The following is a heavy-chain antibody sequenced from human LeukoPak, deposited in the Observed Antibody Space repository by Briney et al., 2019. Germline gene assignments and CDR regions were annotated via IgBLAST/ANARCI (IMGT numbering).Heavy chain of an antibody. CDR3: ARSDLVVVAADLGY. CDR2: ISYDGSNK. Sequence: GGSLRLSCAASGFTFSSYGMHWVRQAPGKGLEWVAVISYDGSNKYYGDSVKGRFTISRDNSKTTLYLQMNRLRAEDTAVYYCARSDLVVVAADLGYWGQGTLVTVSS. V-gene: IGHV3-30*03. CDR1: GFTFSSYG. D-gene: IGHD2-15*01. J-gene: IGHJ4*02.